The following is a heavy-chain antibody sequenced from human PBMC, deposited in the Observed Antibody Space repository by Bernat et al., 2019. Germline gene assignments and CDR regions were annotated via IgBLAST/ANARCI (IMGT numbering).Heavy chain of an antibody. J-gene: IGHJ6*02. CDR1: GFTFSSYG. V-gene: IGHV3-30*03. D-gene: IGHD3-3*01. CDR3: AREFVTIFGVNYYQYGMDV. CDR2: ISYDGSNK. Sequence: QVQLVESGGGVVQPGRSLRLSCAASGFTFSSYGMHWVRQAPGKGLEWVAVISYDGSNKYYADSVKGRFTISRDNSKNTLYLQMNSLRAEDTAVYYCAREFVTIFGVNYYQYGMDVWGQGTTVTVSS.